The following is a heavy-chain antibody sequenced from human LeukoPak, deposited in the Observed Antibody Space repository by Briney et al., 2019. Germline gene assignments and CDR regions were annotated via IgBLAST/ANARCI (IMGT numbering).Heavy chain of an antibody. CDR3: ARISSPGYCTAGTCYPGY. V-gene: IGHV1-18*01. CDR1: GYTFTTYG. Sequence: SVKVSCKASGYTFTTYGLNWVRQAPGQGLEWMGWISGYNGNTNYAQKFQGRVTMTKDTSTSTVYMELRSLTSDDTAIYYCARISSPGYCTAGTCYPGYWGQGTLVTVSS. CDR2: ISGYNGNT. D-gene: IGHD2-15*01. J-gene: IGHJ4*02.